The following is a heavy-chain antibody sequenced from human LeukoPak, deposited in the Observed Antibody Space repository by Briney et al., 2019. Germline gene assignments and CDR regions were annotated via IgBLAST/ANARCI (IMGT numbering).Heavy chain of an antibody. J-gene: IGHJ4*02. CDR1: GYTFTTYW. CDR2: IYPGDSDT. Sequence: GEXXXXXCKGSGYTFTTYWIGWVRPIPGKGLEWMGIIYPGDSDTRYSPSFQGQVTISAERSITTAYLQWSSLKASDTAIYYCARREAVAGTEDFLDYWGQGTLVTVSS. CDR3: ARREAVAGTEDFLDY. D-gene: IGHD6-19*01. V-gene: IGHV5-51*01.